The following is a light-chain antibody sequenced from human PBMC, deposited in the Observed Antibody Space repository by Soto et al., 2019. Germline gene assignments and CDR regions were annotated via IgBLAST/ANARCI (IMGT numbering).Light chain of an antibody. CDR3: ASYTSRNTLI. CDR2: EVT. V-gene: IGLV2-14*01. J-gene: IGLJ2*01. CDR1: NSDVGGHNY. Sequence: QSALTQPDSVSGSPGQSITISCTGTNSDVGGHNYVSWYQQRPGKVPKLLIYEVTDRPSGASNRFSGSKSGNTASLTISGLQAEDEADYFCASYTSRNTLIFGGGTKGTVL.